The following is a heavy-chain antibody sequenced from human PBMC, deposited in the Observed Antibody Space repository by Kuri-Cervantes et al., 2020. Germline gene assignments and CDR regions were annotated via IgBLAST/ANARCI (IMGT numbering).Heavy chain of an antibody. D-gene: IGHD6-19*01. J-gene: IGHJ3*02. V-gene: IGHV1-2*04. CDR3: ARERAEWLVRWGDAFDI. CDR2: INPNSGGT. CDR1: GYTFTGYY. Sequence: ASVKVSCKASGYTFTGYYMHWVRQAPGQGLEWMGWINPNSGGTNYAQKFQGWVTMTRDTSISTAYMELSRLRSDDTAVYYCARERAEWLVRWGDAFDIWGQGTMVTVSS.